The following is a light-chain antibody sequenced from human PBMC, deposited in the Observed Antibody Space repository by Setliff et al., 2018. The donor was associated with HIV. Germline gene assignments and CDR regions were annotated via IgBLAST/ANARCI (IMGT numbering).Light chain of an antibody. J-gene: IGLJ1*01. CDR3: ATWDDSLHGFV. CDR2: RSN. V-gene: IGLV1-47*01. CDR1: SSNIGRNY. Sequence: QSVLTQPPSASGTPGQRVPVSCSGRSSNIGRNYVYWYQQLPGTAPKLLISRSNQRPSGVPDRFSGSKSGTSASLAISGLRSEDEADYYCATWDDSLHGFVFGPGTRSPS.